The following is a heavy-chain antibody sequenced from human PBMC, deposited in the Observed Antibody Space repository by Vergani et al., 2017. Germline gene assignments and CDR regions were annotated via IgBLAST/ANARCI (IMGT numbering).Heavy chain of an antibody. Sequence: QVQLEESGPGLVKPSETLSLTCTVSGGSFNTYYWSWIRQPPGKGLEWIGYIYSTGSTNYNPSLESRVTISFDTSKNKFSLTVNSVTAADTAVYYCARDGDDSGWYRYFDLWGHGTLVAVSS. V-gene: IGHV4-59*13. CDR3: ARDGDDSGWYRYFDL. CDR2: IYSTGST. D-gene: IGHD6-19*01. CDR1: GGSFNTYY. J-gene: IGHJ2*01.